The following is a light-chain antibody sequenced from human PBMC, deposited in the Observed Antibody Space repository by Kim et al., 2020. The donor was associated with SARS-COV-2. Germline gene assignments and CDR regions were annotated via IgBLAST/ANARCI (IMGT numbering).Light chain of an antibody. CDR2: GAS. CDR3: QQNNNWPLT. J-gene: IGKJ4*01. Sequence: VSPGERTTLSCRGSQGVSSSLAWYQQKPGQAPRLLIYGASTRATGIPARFSGSGSGTEFTLTISSLQSEDFALYYCQQNNNWPLTFGGGTKVDIK. V-gene: IGKV3-15*01. CDR1: QGVSSS.